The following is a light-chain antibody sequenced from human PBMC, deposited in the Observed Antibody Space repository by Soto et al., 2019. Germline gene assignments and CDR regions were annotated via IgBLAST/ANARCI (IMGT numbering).Light chain of an antibody. CDR2: GNN. V-gene: IGLV1-44*01. J-gene: IGLJ2*01. CDR3: AAWDGSLNNVL. CDR1: GSSIGTNT. Sequence: QSVLTQPPSASGTPGQRVTISCSGSGSSIGTNTVNWYRQLPGTAPKLRIYGNNQRPSGVPDRFSGSKSGTSASLAISGLQSEDEADYDCAAWDGSLNNVLFGGGTKLIVL.